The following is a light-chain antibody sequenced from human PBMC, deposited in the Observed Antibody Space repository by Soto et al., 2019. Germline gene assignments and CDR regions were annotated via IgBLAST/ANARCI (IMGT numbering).Light chain of an antibody. V-gene: IGKV3-11*01. CDR1: QSVINY. Sequence: EIVLTQSPATLSLSPGERATLSCRVSQSVINYLAWYQQKPGQAPRLLIYDTSNRATGIPARFSGSGSGTAFTLIISSLEPEDFAVYYCQQRANWPLTFGGGTKVEIK. CDR2: DTS. CDR3: QQRANWPLT. J-gene: IGKJ4*01.